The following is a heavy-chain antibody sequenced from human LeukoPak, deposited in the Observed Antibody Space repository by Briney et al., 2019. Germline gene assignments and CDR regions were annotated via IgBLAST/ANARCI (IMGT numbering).Heavy chain of an antibody. Sequence: GGSLRLSCAASGFGFSTHDMSWGRQVPGKGPEWVSSISGSGTGTYYTDSVKGRFTISRDTSKNTLYLQMNSLRAEDTAVYYCAKDVAYDFWSGAPERYGMDVWGQGTTVTVSS. CDR2: ISGSGTGT. V-gene: IGHV3-23*01. J-gene: IGHJ6*02. D-gene: IGHD3-3*01. CDR1: GFGFSTHD. CDR3: AKDVAYDFWSGAPERYGMDV.